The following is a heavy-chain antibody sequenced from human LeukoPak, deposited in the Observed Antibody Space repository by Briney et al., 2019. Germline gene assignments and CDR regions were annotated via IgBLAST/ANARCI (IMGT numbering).Heavy chain of an antibody. CDR1: GFTFSSYE. CDR2: ISSSSSYI. CDR3: ARGLGYCSGGSCRNWFDP. Sequence: GGSLRLSCAASGFTFSSYEMNWVRQAPGKGLEWVSSISSSSSYIYYADSVKGRFTISRDNAKNSLYLQMNSLRAEDTAVYYCARGLGYCSGGSCRNWFDPWGQGTLVTVSS. J-gene: IGHJ5*02. D-gene: IGHD2-15*01. V-gene: IGHV3-21*01.